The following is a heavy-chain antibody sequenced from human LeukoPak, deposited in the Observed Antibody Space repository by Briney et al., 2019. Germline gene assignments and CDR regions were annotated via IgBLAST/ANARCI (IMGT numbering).Heavy chain of an antibody. Sequence: SETLSLTCTVSGGSISSSSYYWGWIRQPPGKGLEWIGSIYYSGSTYYNPSLKSRVTISVDTSKNQFSLKLSSVTAADTAVYYCASLAVAGPNLFDYWGQGTLVTVSS. CDR3: ASLAVAGPNLFDY. CDR2: IYYSGST. J-gene: IGHJ4*02. D-gene: IGHD6-19*01. V-gene: IGHV4-39*07. CDR1: GGSISSSSYY.